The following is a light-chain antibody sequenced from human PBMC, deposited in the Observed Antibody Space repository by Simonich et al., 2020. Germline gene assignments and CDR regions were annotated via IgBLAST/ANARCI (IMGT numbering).Light chain of an antibody. CDR3: QQYYSTPPT. CDR1: QSVLYSSNNTNY. V-gene: IGKV4-1*01. Sequence: DIVMTQSPDSLAVSLGERATINCKSSQSVLYSSNNTNYLAWYQQKPGQPPKLLIYWASTRESGVPDRVSGSGSGTDFTLTISSLQAEDVAVYYCQQYYSTPPTFGQGTKVEIK. CDR2: WAS. J-gene: IGKJ1*01.